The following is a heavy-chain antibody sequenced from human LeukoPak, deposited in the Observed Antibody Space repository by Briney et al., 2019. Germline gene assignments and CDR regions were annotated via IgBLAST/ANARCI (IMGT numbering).Heavy chain of an antibody. CDR3: AREWQYQFDY. CDR2: IYTRGST. Sequence: PSETLSLTCTVSGGSISSYYWGWIRQPAGKGLEWIGRIYTRGSTNYNPSLKSRVTISVDTSKNQFSLKLSSVTAADTAVYYCAREWQYQFDYWGQGSLVTVSS. V-gene: IGHV4-4*07. CDR1: GGSISSYY. D-gene: IGHD4-11*01. J-gene: IGHJ4*02.